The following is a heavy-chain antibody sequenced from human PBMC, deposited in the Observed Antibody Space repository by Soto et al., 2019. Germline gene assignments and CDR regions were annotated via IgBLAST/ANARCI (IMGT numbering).Heavy chain of an antibody. J-gene: IGHJ6*02. D-gene: IGHD3-3*02. CDR3: ARQRHFWSGPYYYYGMDV. V-gene: IGHV4-59*01. CDR2: IYYSGST. CDR1: GGSLSRYY. Sequence: SGALFLTCPVFGGSLSRYYWGWVRQPPGEGLEWIGYIYYSGSTNYNPSLKSRVTISVDTSKNQFSLKLSSVTAADTAVYYCARQRHFWSGPYYYYGMDVWGQGTTVTVSS.